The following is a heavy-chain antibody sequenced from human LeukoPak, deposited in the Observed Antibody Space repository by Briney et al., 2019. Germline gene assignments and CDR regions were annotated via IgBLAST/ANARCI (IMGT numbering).Heavy chain of an antibody. Sequence: PSETLSLTCTVSGDSLSSNYWSWLRQPPGKGLEWIGYIYGSGSTHYDPSLRSRVTISEDTSKNQFSLKLTSVTAADTAVYYCARNVGCYSHDIWGQGTLVTVSS. D-gene: IGHD2-15*01. CDR1: GDSLSSNY. V-gene: IGHV4-59*08. CDR2: IYGSGST. J-gene: IGHJ4*02. CDR3: ARNVGCYSHDI.